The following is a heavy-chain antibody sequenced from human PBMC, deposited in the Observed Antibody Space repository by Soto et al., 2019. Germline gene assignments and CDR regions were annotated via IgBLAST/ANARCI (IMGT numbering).Heavy chain of an antibody. D-gene: IGHD6-13*01. CDR1: GYTFTSYG. V-gene: IGHV1-18*01. CDR2: ISAYNGNT. J-gene: IGHJ4*02. CDR3: ARDVTRGLAGRSGY. Sequence: ASVKVSCKASGYTFTSYGISWVRQAPGQGLEWMGWISAYNGNTNYAQKLQGRVTMTTDTSTSTAYMELRSLRSDDTAVYYCARDVTRGLAGRSGYWGQGTLVTVSS.